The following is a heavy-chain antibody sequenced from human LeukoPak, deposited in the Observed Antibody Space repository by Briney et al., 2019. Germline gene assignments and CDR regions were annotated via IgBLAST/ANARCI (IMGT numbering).Heavy chain of an antibody. D-gene: IGHD1-26*01. Sequence: ASVKVSCKASGYTFTGYYMHWVRQAPGQGLEWMGWINPNSGGTNYAQKFQGRVTMTRDTSISTAYMELSRLRSDDTAVYYRAREGVGATGFFDYWGQGTLVTVSS. CDR2: INPNSGGT. CDR3: AREGVGATGFFDY. J-gene: IGHJ4*02. V-gene: IGHV1-2*02. CDR1: GYTFTGYY.